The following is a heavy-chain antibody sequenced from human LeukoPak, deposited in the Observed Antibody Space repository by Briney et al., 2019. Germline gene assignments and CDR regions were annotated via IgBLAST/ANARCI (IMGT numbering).Heavy chain of an antibody. CDR1: GGSISSYY. J-gene: IGHJ4*02. CDR2: IYYSGST. V-gene: IGHV4-59*12. Sequence: PSETLSLTCTVSGGSISSYYWSWIRQPPGKGLEWIGYIYYSGSTNYNPSLKSRVTISVDRSKNQFSLKLSSVTAADTAVYYCARSIAAAGDFDYWGQGTLVTVSS. D-gene: IGHD6-13*01. CDR3: ARSIAAAGDFDY.